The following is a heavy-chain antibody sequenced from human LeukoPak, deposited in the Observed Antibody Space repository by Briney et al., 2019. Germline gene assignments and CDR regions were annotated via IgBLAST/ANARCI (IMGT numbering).Heavy chain of an antibody. V-gene: IGHV4-34*01. J-gene: IGHJ6*03. CDR3: ARRQIITIRGFNYYYHMDV. CDR1: GGSFSGYY. D-gene: IGHD3-10*01. CDR2: INHSGST. Sequence: PSETLSLTCAVYGGSFSGYYWSWIRQPPWKGLEWIGEINHSGSTNYNPSLKSRVTISVDTSKNQFSLKLSSVTAADTAVYYCARRQIITIRGFNYYYHMDVWGKGTTVTVSS.